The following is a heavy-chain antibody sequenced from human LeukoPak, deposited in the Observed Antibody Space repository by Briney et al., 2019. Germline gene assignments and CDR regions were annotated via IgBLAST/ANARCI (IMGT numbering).Heavy chain of an antibody. V-gene: IGHV4-39*01. J-gene: IGHJ5*02. CDR3: AGVVVTAIWRQGRNWLDP. CDR1: GGSISSSSYY. D-gene: IGHD2-21*02. Sequence: PSETLSLTCTVSGGSISSSSYYWGWIRQPPGKGLEWIGSIYYSGSTYYNPSLKSRVTISVDTCKNQFSLKLSSVTAANTAVYYCAGVVVTAIWRQGRNWLDPWGQGTLVTVSS. CDR2: IYYSGST.